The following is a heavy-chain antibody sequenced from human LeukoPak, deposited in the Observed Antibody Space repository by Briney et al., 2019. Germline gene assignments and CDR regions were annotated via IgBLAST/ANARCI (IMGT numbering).Heavy chain of an antibody. CDR2: IYYSGST. CDR3: ARECEDIVVVVGNWFDP. D-gene: IGHD2-15*01. CDR1: GGSISSSSYY. Sequence: SETLSLTCTVSGGSISSSSYYWGWIRQSPGKGLEWIGSIYYSGSTYYNPSLKSRVTISVDTSKNQFSLKLSSVTAADTAVYYCARECEDIVVVVGNWFDPWGQGTLVTVSS. V-gene: IGHV4-39*02. J-gene: IGHJ5*02.